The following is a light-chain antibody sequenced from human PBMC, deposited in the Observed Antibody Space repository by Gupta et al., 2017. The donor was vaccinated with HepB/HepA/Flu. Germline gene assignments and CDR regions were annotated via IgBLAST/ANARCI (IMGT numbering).Light chain of an antibody. V-gene: IGLV3-1*01. Sequence: SYELTQPPSVSVSAGKTAKIICSGEKLGEKYAFWYQQKAGQSPLVVIYQDEKRPSGIPERFSCSNSGNTATLTISGPQAMDEADYYCQAWDNSHVIFGGGTRLTVL. CDR1: KLGEKY. CDR2: QDE. CDR3: QAWDNSHVI. J-gene: IGLJ2*01.